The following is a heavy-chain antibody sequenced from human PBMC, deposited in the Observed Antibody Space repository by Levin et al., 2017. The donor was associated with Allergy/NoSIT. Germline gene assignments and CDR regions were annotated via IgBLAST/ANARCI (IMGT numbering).Heavy chain of an antibody. V-gene: IGHV3-30*03. CDR2: TSYAGSNN. Sequence: GGSLRLSCAVSGFTLRTSGMHWVRQAPGKGLEWVAVTSYAGSNNYYADSVKGRFTISRDNSKNTLSLQMHSLTAEDTAVYYGAIGGSVLGGSYYDGQLDFWGQGTLVTVSS. CDR3: AIGGSVLGGSYYDGQLDF. D-gene: IGHD3-22*01. J-gene: IGHJ4*02. CDR1: GFTLRTSG.